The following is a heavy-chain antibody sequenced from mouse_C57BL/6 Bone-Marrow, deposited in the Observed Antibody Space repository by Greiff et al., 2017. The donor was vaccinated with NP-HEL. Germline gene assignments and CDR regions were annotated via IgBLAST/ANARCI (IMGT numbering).Heavy chain of an antibody. D-gene: IGHD2-5*01. J-gene: IGHJ1*03. Sequence: EVQGVESGGDLVKPGGSLKLSCAASGFTFSSYGMSWVRQTPDKRLEWVATISSGGSYTYYPDSVKGRFTISRDNAKNTLYLQMSSLKSEDTAMYYCASPYYSNWYFDVWGTGTTVTVSS. CDR3: ASPYYSNWYFDV. CDR2: ISSGGSYT. CDR1: GFTFSSYG. V-gene: IGHV5-6*01.